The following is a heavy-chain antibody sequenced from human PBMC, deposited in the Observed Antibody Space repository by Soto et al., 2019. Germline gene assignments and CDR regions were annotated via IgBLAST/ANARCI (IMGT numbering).Heavy chain of an antibody. Sequence: QVQLVESGGGVVQPGRSLRLSCAASGFTFSSYAMHWVRQAPGKGLEWVAVISYDGSNKYYADSVKGRFTISRDNSKNTLYLQMNSLRAEDTAVYYCARVTHGSGSKDYWGQGTLVTISS. CDR2: ISYDGSNK. D-gene: IGHD3-10*01. CDR3: ARVTHGSGSKDY. CDR1: GFTFSSYA. V-gene: IGHV3-30-3*01. J-gene: IGHJ4*02.